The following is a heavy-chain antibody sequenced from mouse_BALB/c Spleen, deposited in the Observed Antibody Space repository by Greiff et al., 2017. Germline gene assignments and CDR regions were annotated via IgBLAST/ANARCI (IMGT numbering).Heavy chain of an antibody. CDR2: IWAGGST. Sequence: LVAPSQSLSITCTVSGFSLTSYGVHWVRQPPGKGLEWLGVIWAGGSTNYNSALMSRLSISKDNSKSQVFLKMNSLQTDDTAMYYCARGELLRNYAMDYWGQGTSVTVSS. J-gene: IGHJ4*01. V-gene: IGHV2-9*02. CDR1: GFSLTSYG. D-gene: IGHD1-1*01. CDR3: ARGELLRNYAMDY.